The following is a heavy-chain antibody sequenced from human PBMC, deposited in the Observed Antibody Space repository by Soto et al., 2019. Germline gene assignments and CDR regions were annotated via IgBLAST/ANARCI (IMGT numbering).Heavy chain of an antibody. CDR1: GGTFSGYY. J-gene: IGHJ6*02. Sequence: SETLSLTCAVYGGTFSGYYWSWIRQPPGKGLEWIGEINHSGSTNYNPSLKSRVTISVDTSKNQFSLKLSSVTAADTAVYYCARVTQYYYDSSGYYSNMYYYYGMDVWGQGTTVTVSS. CDR3: ARVTQYYYDSSGYYSNMYYYYGMDV. V-gene: IGHV4-34*01. D-gene: IGHD3-22*01. CDR2: INHSGST.